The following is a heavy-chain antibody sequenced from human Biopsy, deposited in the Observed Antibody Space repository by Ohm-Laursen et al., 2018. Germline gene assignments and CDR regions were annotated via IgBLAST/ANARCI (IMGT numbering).Heavy chain of an antibody. CDR3: ARTPRDSFWSGSYKRGLWFDP. J-gene: IGHJ5*02. D-gene: IGHD3-3*01. Sequence: GTLSFTCSVYGGSIISYYWTRIRQPQGKGLEWIGHVYNGGITNYNPSLKSRVTISKDTSKNQFSLQVNSVTAADTAVYYCARTPRDSFWSGSYKRGLWFDPWGQGTLVIVSS. CDR2: VYNGGIT. V-gene: IGHV4-59*01. CDR1: GGSIISYY.